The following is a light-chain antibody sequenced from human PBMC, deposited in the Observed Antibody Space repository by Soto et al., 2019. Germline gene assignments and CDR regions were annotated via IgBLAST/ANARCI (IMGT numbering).Light chain of an antibody. CDR1: QSISSW. J-gene: IGKJ1*01. CDR2: KAS. V-gene: IGKV1-5*03. CDR3: QHYNIYWT. Sequence: DIQMTQSPSTLSASVGDRVTITCRASQSISSWLAWYQQKSGKAPKLLIYKASSLESGVPSRFRGSGSGTEFTLTISSLQPDFFATYFCQHYNIYWTLGQGTKVEIK.